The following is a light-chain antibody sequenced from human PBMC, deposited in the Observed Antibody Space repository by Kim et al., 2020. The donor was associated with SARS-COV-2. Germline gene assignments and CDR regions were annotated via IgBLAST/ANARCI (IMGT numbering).Light chain of an antibody. CDR2: GKN. CDR1: GLRSYY. Sequence: ALDQKVRTTCQGDGLRSYYASWYQQKPGQAPVLVIYGKNNRPSGIPDRFSGSSSGNTASLTITGAQAEDEADYYCNSRDSSGNHVVFGGGTQLTVL. J-gene: IGLJ2*01. CDR3: NSRDSSGNHVV. V-gene: IGLV3-19*01.